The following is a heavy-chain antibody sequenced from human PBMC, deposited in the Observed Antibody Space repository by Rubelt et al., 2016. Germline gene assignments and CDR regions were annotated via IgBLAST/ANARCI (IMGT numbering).Heavy chain of an antibody. D-gene: IGHD3-10*01. J-gene: IGHJ5*02. CDR2: ISWDGSYT. CDR3: VTEDSLVIGPRDTIAWFDV. V-gene: IGHV3-43D*03. Sequence: PGGSLRLSCAASGFIFEDSAMHWVRQVPGKGLQWVSLISWDGSYTLYSESVAGRFTSSRDNKNKFLFLEMTSLRLDDTATYHCVTEDSLVIGPRDTIAWFDVWGQGTLVTVSS. CDR1: GFIFEDSA.